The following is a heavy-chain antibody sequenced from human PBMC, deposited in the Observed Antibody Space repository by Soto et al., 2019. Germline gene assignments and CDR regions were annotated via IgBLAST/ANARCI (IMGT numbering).Heavy chain of an antibody. CDR2: INPDSGAT. V-gene: IGHV1-2*02. D-gene: IGHD3-22*01. CDR3: ARGRVPSGFYYDSSGYYPGPYYYYGMDV. J-gene: IGHJ6*02. Sequence: GASVKVSCKASGYSFTGYYIHWVRQAPGQGLEWMGWINPDSGATNYAQNFQGRVTLTSDTSISTASMDLTSLTSDDTAVYYCARGRVPSGFYYDSSGYYPGPYYYYGMDVWGQGTTVTVSS. CDR1: GYSFTGYY.